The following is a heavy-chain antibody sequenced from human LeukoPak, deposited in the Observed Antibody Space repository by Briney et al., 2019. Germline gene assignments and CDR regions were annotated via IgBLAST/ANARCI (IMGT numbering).Heavy chain of an antibody. V-gene: IGHV4-39*07. Sequence: SETLSLTCTVSGGSISSSSYYWGWIRQPPGKGLEWIGSIYYSGSTYYNPSLKSRVTISVDTSKNQFSLKLSSVTAADTAVYYCARGPVLRYFDWPPSFDYWGQGTLVTVSS. J-gene: IGHJ4*02. CDR2: IYYSGST. CDR1: GGSISSSSYY. D-gene: IGHD3-9*01. CDR3: ARGPVLRYFDWPPSFDY.